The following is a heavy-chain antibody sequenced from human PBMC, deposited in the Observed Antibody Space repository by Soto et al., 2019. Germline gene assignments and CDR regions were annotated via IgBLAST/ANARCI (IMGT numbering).Heavy chain of an antibody. D-gene: IGHD3-10*01. J-gene: IGHJ4*02. Sequence: SETLSLTCTASGGSMSSYYWNWIRQPPGKGLESIGYIYASGNTNYNPSFKSRVAISIDTSKRQISLNSLRTEDTAIYYCARDDEGGSYCDLGYWGQGTLVTVSS. CDR1: GGSMSSYY. CDR2: IYASGNT. CDR3: ARDDEGGSYCDLGY. V-gene: IGHV4-59*01.